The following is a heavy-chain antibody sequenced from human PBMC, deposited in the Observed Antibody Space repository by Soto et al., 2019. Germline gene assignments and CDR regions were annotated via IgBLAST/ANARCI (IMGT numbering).Heavy chain of an antibody. D-gene: IGHD3-16*01. CDR1: GFTFSSYW. J-gene: IGHJ6*02. CDR2: INSDGNIT. Sequence: GGSLRLSCAASGFTFSSYWMHWVRQAPGKGLVWVSRINSDGNITSYADSVKGRFTISRDNAKNTLYLQMNSLRAEDTAVYYCAKEFGGMDVWGQGTTVTVSS. CDR3: AKEFGGMDV. V-gene: IGHV3-74*01.